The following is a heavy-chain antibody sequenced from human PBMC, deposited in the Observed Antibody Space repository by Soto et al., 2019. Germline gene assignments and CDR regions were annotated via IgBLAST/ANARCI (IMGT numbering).Heavy chain of an antibody. V-gene: IGHV1-18*01. CDR2: ISAYNGNT. J-gene: IGHJ4*02. CDR1: GYTFTSYG. Sequence: QVQLVQSGAEVKKPGASVKVSCKASGYTFTSYGISWVRQAPGQGLEWMGWISAYNGNTKYAQKLQGRGTMTTDTSTRTADLELRSRRSDDAAVDYCSGERADFDYWGQGTLVTVSS. CDR3: SGERADFDY.